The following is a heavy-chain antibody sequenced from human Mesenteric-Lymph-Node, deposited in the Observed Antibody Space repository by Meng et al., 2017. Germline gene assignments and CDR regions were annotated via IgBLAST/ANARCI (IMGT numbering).Heavy chain of an antibody. V-gene: IGHV3-30*01. CDR2: ISYDGSNK. CDR3: ARDQGFYYYDSTGFDP. CDR1: GFTFSSYA. J-gene: IGHJ5*02. Sequence: GGSLRLSCAASGFTFSSYAMHWVRQAPGKGLEWVAVISYDGSNKYYADSVKGRFTISRDNSKNTLYLQMNSLRAEDTAVYYCARDQGFYYYDSTGFDPWGQGTLVTVSS. D-gene: IGHD3-22*01.